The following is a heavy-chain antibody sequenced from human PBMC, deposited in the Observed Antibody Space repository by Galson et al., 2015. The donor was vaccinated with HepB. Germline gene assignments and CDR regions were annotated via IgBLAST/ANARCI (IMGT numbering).Heavy chain of an antibody. J-gene: IGHJ6*02. V-gene: IGHV5-51*01. CDR3: ARHGMGSGGSSGYYYAMDV. D-gene: IGHD2-15*01. CDR1: GYSFSTYW. CDR2: IYPGDSDT. Sequence: QSGAEVTKPGESLKISCRGSGYSFSTYWIAWVRQMPGKGLEWMGIIYPGDSDTRYSPSFQGQVTISVDKSISTAYLQWSSLKASDTAMYYCARHGMGSGGSSGYYYAMDVWGQGTTVTVSS.